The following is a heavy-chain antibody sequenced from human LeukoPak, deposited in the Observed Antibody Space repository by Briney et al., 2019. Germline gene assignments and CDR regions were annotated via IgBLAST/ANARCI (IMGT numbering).Heavy chain of an antibody. V-gene: IGHV3-30-3*01. Sequence: GGSLRLSCAASGFTFSSYAMHWVRQAPGKGLEWVAVISYDESNKYYADSVKGRFTISRDNSKNTLYLQMNSLRAEDTAVYYCASGEGLQSYFDYWGQGTLVTVSS. D-gene: IGHD4-4*01. J-gene: IGHJ4*02. CDR3: ASGEGLQSYFDY. CDR2: ISYDESNK. CDR1: GFTFSSYA.